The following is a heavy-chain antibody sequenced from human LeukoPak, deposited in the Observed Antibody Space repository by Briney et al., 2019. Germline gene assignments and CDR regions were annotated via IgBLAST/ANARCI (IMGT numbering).Heavy chain of an antibody. V-gene: IGHV3-64*01. Sequence: GGSLRLSCAASGFTFSSYAMHWVRQAPGKGLEYVAAISSNGGSTYYANSMKGRFTISRDNSKNTLYLQMGSLRAEDMAVYYCARDRRATVTTFWFDPWGQGTLVTVSS. J-gene: IGHJ5*02. CDR2: ISSNGGST. CDR1: GFTFSSYA. CDR3: ARDRRATVTTFWFDP. D-gene: IGHD4-17*01.